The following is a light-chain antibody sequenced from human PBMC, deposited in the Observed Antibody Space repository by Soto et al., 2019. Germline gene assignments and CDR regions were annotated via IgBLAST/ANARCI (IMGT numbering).Light chain of an antibody. CDR3: QQSNNLPWT. CDR2: AAS. J-gene: IGKJ1*01. CDR1: QSISSY. V-gene: IGKV1-39*01. Sequence: DSQMTQSQSSLSASVGDRVTITCRASQSISSYLDWYQQKPGKAPKLLIYAASSLQSGIPSRFSGSGSGTDFTLTISRLQPEDFATYYCQQSNNLPWTFGQGTKVDIK.